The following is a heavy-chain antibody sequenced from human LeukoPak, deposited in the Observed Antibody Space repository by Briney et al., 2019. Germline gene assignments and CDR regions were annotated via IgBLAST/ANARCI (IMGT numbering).Heavy chain of an antibody. J-gene: IGHJ4*02. CDR3: ARRAARPERYFDY. V-gene: IGHV4-39*01. CDR2: IYYSGST. D-gene: IGHD6-6*01. CDR1: GGSISSSSYY. Sequence: SETLSLTCAVSGGSISSSSYYWGWIRQPPGKGLEWIGSIYYSGSTYYNPSLKSRVTISVDTSKNQFSLKLSSVTAADTAVYYCARRAARPERYFDYWGQGTLVTVSS.